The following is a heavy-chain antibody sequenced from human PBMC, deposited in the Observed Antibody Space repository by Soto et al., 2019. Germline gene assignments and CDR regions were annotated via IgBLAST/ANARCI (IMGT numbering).Heavy chain of an antibody. J-gene: IGHJ4*02. CDR3: ARDLGSGYDPGDY. Sequence: QVQLVQSGAEVKKPGSSVKVSCKASGDTFTIFAISWVRQAPGQGLEWMGGIIPTIGTTNYAQRFQGRITITGDESTGTAYMELSSLKSEDTAVYYCARDLGSGYDPGDYWGQGTQVTVSS. CDR1: GDTFTIFA. V-gene: IGHV1-69*12. D-gene: IGHD5-12*01. CDR2: IIPTIGTT.